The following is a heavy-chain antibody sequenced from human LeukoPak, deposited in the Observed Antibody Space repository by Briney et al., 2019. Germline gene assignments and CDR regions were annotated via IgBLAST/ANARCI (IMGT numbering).Heavy chain of an antibody. D-gene: IGHD3-9*01. J-gene: IGHJ4*02. V-gene: IGHV3-30*18. CDR1: GFTFSTYW. Sequence: PGGSLRLSCAASGFTFSTYWMSWVRQAPGKGLEWVAVISYDGSNKYYADSVKGRFTISRDNSKNTLYLQMNSLRAEDTAVYYCAKDREYRLRYFDWASFDYWGQGTLVTVSS. CDR3: AKDREYRLRYFDWASFDY. CDR2: ISYDGSNK.